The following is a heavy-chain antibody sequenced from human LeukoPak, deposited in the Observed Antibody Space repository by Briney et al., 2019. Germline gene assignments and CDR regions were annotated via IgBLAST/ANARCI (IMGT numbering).Heavy chain of an antibody. CDR3: ARERHISSDAFDI. J-gene: IGHJ3*02. V-gene: IGHV4-4*07. CDR1: GDSLSSYF. D-gene: IGHD2-21*01. CDR2: VFPTGTT. Sequence: PSETLSLTCTVSGDSLSSYFWSWIRQPAGKELEWIGRVFPTGTTYYNPSLASRVTMSVDTSKNQISLRLRSVIAADTAVYHCARERHISSDAFDIWGQGTMVIVSS.